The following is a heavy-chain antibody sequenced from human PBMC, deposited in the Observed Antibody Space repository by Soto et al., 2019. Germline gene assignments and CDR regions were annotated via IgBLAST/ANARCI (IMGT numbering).Heavy chain of an antibody. Sequence: GGSLRLSSPAFGLTFRNYAMNWGRQAPGKGREGVSSISGRGVSTFYADPVKGRFTVSRDNSKNTLYLQMNSLRAEDTAAYYCAKQAIVVVAAATDWYFDLWGRGTLVTVSS. J-gene: IGHJ2*01. D-gene: IGHD2-15*01. CDR2: ISGRGVST. CDR1: GLTFRNYA. CDR3: AKQAIVVVAAATDWYFDL. V-gene: IGHV3-23*01.